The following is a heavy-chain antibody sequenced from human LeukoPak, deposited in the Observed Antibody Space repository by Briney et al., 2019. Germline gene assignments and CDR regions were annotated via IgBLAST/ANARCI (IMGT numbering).Heavy chain of an antibody. J-gene: IGHJ5*02. V-gene: IGHV4-61*02. D-gene: IGHD6-19*01. CDR1: GGSSSSGTYY. CDR3: AKGAGPPWFDP. CDR2: MSSSGIS. Sequence: SETLSLTCTVSGGSSSSGTYYWTWIRQPAGKGLEWIGRMSSSGISTYSPSLKSRVTISIDTSRNQFSMNLNSVTAADTAVYYCAKGAGPPWFDPWGQGTLVTVSS.